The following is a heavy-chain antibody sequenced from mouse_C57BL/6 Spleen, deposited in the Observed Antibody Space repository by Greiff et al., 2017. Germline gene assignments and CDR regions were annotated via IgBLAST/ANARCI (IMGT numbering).Heavy chain of an antibody. J-gene: IGHJ3*01. CDR3: ARDDYYGITY. V-gene: IGHV3-6*01. CDR2: ISYDGSN. D-gene: IGHD1-1*01. Sequence: ESGPGLVKPSQSLSLTCSVTGYSITSGYYWNWIRQFPGNKLEWMGYISYDGSNNYNPSLKNRISITRDTSKNQFFLKLNSVTTEDTATYYCARDDYYGITYWGQGTLVTVSA. CDR1: GYSITSGYY.